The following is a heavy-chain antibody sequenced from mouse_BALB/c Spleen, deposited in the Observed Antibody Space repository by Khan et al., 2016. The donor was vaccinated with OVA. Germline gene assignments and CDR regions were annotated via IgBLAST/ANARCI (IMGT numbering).Heavy chain of an antibody. D-gene: IGHD2-4*01. J-gene: IGHJ3*01. CDR3: ARNYDYDEGIAY. V-gene: IGHV2-2*02. Sequence: QVQLKESGPGLVQPSQCLSITCTVSGFSLTTYGVHWVRQSPGKGLEWLGVIWSGGSTDYNAAFISRLSISKDNSKSQVFFKMNSLQAKDTAIYYCARNYDYDEGIAYGGQGTLVTVSA. CDR2: IWSGGST. CDR1: GFSLTTYG.